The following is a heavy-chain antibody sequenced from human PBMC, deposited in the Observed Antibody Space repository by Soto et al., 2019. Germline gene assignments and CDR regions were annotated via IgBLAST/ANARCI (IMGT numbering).Heavy chain of an antibody. CDR1: GFTFSSYA. J-gene: IGHJ6*02. Sequence: GGSLRLSCAASGFTFSSYAMHWVRQAPGKGLEWVAVISYDGSNKYYADSVKGRFTISRDNSKNTLYLQMNSLRAEDTAVYYCARDGAIHSEWDIVVVPAAMAPYYYYGMDVWGQGTTVTVSS. CDR2: ISYDGSNK. V-gene: IGHV3-30-3*01. CDR3: ARDGAIHSEWDIVVVPAAMAPYYYYGMDV. D-gene: IGHD2-2*01.